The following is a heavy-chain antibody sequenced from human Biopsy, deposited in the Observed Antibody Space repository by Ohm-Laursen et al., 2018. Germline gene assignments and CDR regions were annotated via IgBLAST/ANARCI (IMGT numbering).Heavy chain of an antibody. Sequence: SVKVSCNASGYSFTSYYMHWVRQAPGQGLEWMGMINPSGSTTSYPQIFQGRVTMTRDTPKSTVYMELSSLRSADTAVYFCARNTGWYGDLYYFDYWGQGTLVTVSS. CDR3: ARNTGWYGDLYYFDY. CDR2: INPSGSTT. J-gene: IGHJ4*02. CDR1: GYSFTSYY. D-gene: IGHD6-19*01. V-gene: IGHV1-46*01.